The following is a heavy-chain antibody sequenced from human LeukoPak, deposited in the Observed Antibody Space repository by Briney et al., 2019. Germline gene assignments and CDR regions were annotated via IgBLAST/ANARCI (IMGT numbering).Heavy chain of an antibody. V-gene: IGHV3-30-3*01. CDR3: ARDAKASGYYYYYMDV. Sequence: SGGSLRLSCAASGFTTNHYAMYWVRQAPGNGLERVAVISFDGNNKFEADSVQGRFIVSRDNSKNTLYLEMSSLRVEDTAVYYCARDAKASGYYYYYMDVWGRGTTVIVTS. CDR1: GFTTNHYA. J-gene: IGHJ6*03. D-gene: IGHD6-6*01. CDR2: ISFDGNNK.